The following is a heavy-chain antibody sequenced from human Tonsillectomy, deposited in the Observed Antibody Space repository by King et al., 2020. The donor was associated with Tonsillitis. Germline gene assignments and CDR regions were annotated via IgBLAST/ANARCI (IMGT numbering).Heavy chain of an antibody. CDR1: GFTFSNYA. J-gene: IGHJ4*03. V-gene: IGHV3-30*04. CDR3: ARARPQVGLATGY. CDR2: IPDDGKDK. Sequence: VQLVESGGGVVQPGESLRLSCAGSGFTFSNYAIHWVRQAPGKGLDWLAVIPDDGKDKSYGDSVEGRLTISRDNSKNTLFLQLHSLRPEDTAVYYCARARPQVGLATGY.